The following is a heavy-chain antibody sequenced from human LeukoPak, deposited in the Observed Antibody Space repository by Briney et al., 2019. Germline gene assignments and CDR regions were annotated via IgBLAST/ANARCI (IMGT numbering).Heavy chain of an antibody. D-gene: IGHD2-21*02. V-gene: IGHV4-34*01. Sequence: SETLSLTCAVSGVSFNDYYWSWVRQTPGKGLEWIGEINHSGYTNDSPSLKSRVTLSIDTPRKQFSLNLRSVTVADTGIYYCTRMTAGHDYWGQGTLVTVSS. CDR1: GVSFNDYY. J-gene: IGHJ4*02. CDR3: TRMTAGHDY. CDR2: INHSGYT.